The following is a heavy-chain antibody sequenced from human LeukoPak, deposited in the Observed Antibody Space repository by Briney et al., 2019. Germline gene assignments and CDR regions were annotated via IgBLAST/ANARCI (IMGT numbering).Heavy chain of an antibody. CDR2: ISAYNGST. CDR1: GYTFTSYG. CDR3: ARDLASWYYYDSSGYYYGFDY. D-gene: IGHD3-22*01. Sequence: GASVKVSCKASGYTFTSYGISWVRQAPGQGLEWMGWISAYNGSTNYAQKLQGRVTMTTDTSTSTAYMELRSLRSDDTAVYYCARDLASWYYYDSSGYYYGFDYWGQGTLVTVSS. J-gene: IGHJ4*02. V-gene: IGHV1-18*01.